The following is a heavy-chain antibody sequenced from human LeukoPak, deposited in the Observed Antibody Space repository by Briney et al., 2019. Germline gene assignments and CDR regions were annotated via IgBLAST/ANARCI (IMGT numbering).Heavy chain of an antibody. CDR3: AKDLRAMTTVTPFDY. CDR2: TISSGVSA. CDR1: GFTFSSYA. J-gene: IGHJ4*02. V-gene: IGHV3-23*01. Sequence: GGSLRLSCAASGFTFSSYAMSWVRQAPGKGLGWVSITISSGVSAYYADSVKGRFTISRDNSKNTLYLQMNNLRAEDTAIYYCAKDLRAMTTVTPFDYWGQGTLVTVSS. D-gene: IGHD4-17*01.